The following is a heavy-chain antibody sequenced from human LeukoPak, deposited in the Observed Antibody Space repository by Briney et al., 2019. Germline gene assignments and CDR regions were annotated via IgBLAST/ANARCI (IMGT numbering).Heavy chain of an antibody. Sequence: SGRSPRLSCAASGFTFSSYAMHWVRQAPGKGLEWVAVISYDGSNKYYADSVKGRFTISRDNSKNTLYLQMNSLRAEDTAVYYCARGLVVRGVYYYGMDVWGQGTTVTVSS. CDR1: GFTFSSYA. CDR3: ARGLVVRGVYYYGMDV. D-gene: IGHD3-10*01. V-gene: IGHV3-30-3*01. CDR2: ISYDGSNK. J-gene: IGHJ6*02.